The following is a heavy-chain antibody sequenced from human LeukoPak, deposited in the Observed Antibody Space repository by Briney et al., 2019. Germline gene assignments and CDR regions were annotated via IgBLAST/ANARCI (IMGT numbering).Heavy chain of an antibody. CDR3: ARDQGPYYDILTGYYNPSPFDY. D-gene: IGHD3-9*01. J-gene: IGHJ4*02. V-gene: IGHV4-4*07. CDR2: ISTSGST. Sequence: SETLSLTCTDSGGSITSYYWSSIRQPAGKGLEWIGRISTSGSTNYNPSLKSRVSMSLYTSKNQFSLNLSSVTAADTAVYYCARDQGPYYDILTGYYNPSPFDYWGQGTLVTVSS. CDR1: GGSITSYY.